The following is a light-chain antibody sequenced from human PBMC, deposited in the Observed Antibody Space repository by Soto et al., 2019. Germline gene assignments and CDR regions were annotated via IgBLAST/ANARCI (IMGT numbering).Light chain of an antibody. CDR2: GAS. Sequence: TVMTQSPATLSVSPGDIATLSCRASQSVSSNLAWYQQKPGQAPRLLIYGASTRATGIPARFSGSGSGTEFTLTISSLQSEDFAVYYCQQYNSWPPITFGQGARLEIK. CDR3: QQYNSWPPIT. V-gene: IGKV3-15*01. J-gene: IGKJ5*01. CDR1: QSVSSN.